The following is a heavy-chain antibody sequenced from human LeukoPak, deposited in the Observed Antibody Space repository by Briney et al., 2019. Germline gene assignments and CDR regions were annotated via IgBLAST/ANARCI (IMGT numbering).Heavy chain of an antibody. CDR1: GFTFSSYS. CDR2: MSNSGENT. J-gene: IGHJ4*01. CDR3: AKDLWFGGSAFDS. D-gene: IGHD3-10*01. V-gene: IGHV3-33*05. Sequence: GGSLRLSCAASGFTFSSYSMQWVRQTPGKGLEWVGIMSNSGENTFYGEAVKGRFTISRDNSQSTLYLEMNSLTADDTALYYCAKDLWFGGSAFDSWGQGTLVTVSS.